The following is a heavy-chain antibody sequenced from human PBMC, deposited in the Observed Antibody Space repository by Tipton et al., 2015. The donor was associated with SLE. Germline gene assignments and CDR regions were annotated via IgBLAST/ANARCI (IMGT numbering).Heavy chain of an antibody. CDR2: IYYSGST. D-gene: IGHD1-14*01. CDR3: ARDSYMDTGDY. V-gene: IGHV4-30-4*08. CDR1: GGSISSSSYY. J-gene: IGHJ4*02. Sequence: TLSLTCTVSGGSISSSSYYWGWIRQPPGKGLEWIGYIYYSGSTYYNPSLKSRVTISLDTSKNQFSLKLSSVAAADTAVYYCARDSYMDTGDYWGQGTLVTVSS.